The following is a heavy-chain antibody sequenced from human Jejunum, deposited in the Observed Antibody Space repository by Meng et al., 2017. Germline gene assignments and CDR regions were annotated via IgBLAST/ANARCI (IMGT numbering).Heavy chain of an antibody. V-gene: IGHV6-1*01. Sequence: QVPWHCSGPGLVGPSQPLSLTCAISGDSVSSNRALWHWVRQSPSRGLEWLGQTYYRSEWHNHYGVSVRGRITINADTSRNHFSLHLDSVTPEDTAVYYCTTWYGEYWGQGTLVTVSS. D-gene: IGHD3-10*01. CDR3: TTWYGEY. CDR2: TYYRSEWHN. J-gene: IGHJ4*02. CDR1: GDSVSSNRAL.